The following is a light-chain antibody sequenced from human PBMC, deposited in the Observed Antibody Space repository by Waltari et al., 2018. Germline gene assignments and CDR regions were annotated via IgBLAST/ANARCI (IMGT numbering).Light chain of an antibody. J-gene: IGLJ1*01. Sequence: SYELTHQPSVSVSPAPPASITCSGAKLGDKYACWYQRKPGQSPFLVIYQDTQRPSGIPERFSGSSSGNTATLTIGGTQAMDEADYYCQAWDSSTRYVFGSGTKVTVL. V-gene: IGLV3-1*01. CDR2: QDT. CDR1: KLGDKY. CDR3: QAWDSSTRYV.